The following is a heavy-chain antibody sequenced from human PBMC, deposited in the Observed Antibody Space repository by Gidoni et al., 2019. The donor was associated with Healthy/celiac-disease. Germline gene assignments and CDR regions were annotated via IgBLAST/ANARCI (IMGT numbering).Heavy chain of an antibody. CDR3: ARDGEYCSGGSCLYDAFDI. D-gene: IGHD2-15*01. CDR2: ISYDGSNK. J-gene: IGHJ3*02. Sequence: QVQLVESGGGVVQPGRSLRLSCAASGFTFRSYAMHWVRQAPGKGLEWVAVISYDGSNKYYADSVKGRFTISRDNSKNTLYLQMNSLRAEDTAVYYCARDGEYCSGGSCLYDAFDIWGQGTMVTVSS. CDR1: GFTFRSYA. V-gene: IGHV3-30-3*01.